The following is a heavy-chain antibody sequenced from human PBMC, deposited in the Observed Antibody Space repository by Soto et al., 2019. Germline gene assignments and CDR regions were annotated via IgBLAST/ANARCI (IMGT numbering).Heavy chain of an antibody. CDR2: INSDGSST. V-gene: IGHV3-74*01. D-gene: IGHD2-15*01. CDR3: VRTSLVVAAATREDY. J-gene: IGHJ4*02. CDR1: GFTFSSYW. Sequence: EVQLVESGGGLVQPGESLRLSCAASGFTFSSYWMHWVRQAPGKGLVWVSRINSDGSSTSYAGSVKGRFTIARDNAKTRLYLQMNSLRAEDTAVYYCVRTSLVVAAATREDYWGQGTLVTVSS.